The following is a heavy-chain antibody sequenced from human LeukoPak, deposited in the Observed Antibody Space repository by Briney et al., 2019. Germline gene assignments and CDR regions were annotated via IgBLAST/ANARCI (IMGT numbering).Heavy chain of an antibody. V-gene: IGHV5-51*01. CDR1: GYSFTSYW. J-gene: IGHJ4*02. Sequence: GESLKISCKGSGYSFTSYWIGWVRQMPGKGLEWMGIIYPGDSDTRYSPSLQGQVTISADKSISTAYLQWSSLKASDTAMYYCARLINYYGSGSYVDYWGQGTLVTVSS. CDR3: ARLINYYGSGSYVDY. D-gene: IGHD3-10*01. CDR2: IYPGDSDT.